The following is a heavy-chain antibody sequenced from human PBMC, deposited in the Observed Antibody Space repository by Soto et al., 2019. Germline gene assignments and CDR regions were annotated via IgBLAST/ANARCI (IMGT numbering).Heavy chain of an antibody. CDR3: ARGQLSSDWFDP. CDR2: IIPIFGRT. Sequence: QVQLVQSGAEVKKPGSSVKVSCKASGGTFTTYTITWVRQAPGQGLEWMGRIIPIFGRTNLAQKFQGRVTITADKSTRTAYMELSSLRSEDTAVYYCARGQLSSDWFDPWGQGTLVTVSS. CDR1: GGTFTTYT. D-gene: IGHD1-1*01. J-gene: IGHJ5*02. V-gene: IGHV1-69*08.